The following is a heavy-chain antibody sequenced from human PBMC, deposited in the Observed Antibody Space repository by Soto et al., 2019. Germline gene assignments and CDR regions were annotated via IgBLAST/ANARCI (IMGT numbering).Heavy chain of an antibody. V-gene: IGHV4-59*08. CDR2: EYSGRT. CDR3: AKYISDGGGRGY. Sequence: QVQLQESGPGLVKPSETLSLTCTVSGASITRDHWNWIRQPPGKGLEWIGEYSGRTNYNPSLKSRVTMSVATSKTQFSLKLSSVTAADTAVYFCAKYISDGGGRGYWGQGTLVTVSS. D-gene: IGHD6-19*01. J-gene: IGHJ4*02. CDR1: GASITRDH.